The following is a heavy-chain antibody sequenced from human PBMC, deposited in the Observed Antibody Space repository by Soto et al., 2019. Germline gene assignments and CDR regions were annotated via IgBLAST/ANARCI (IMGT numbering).Heavy chain of an antibody. J-gene: IGHJ6*02. D-gene: IGHD1-26*01. V-gene: IGHV1-18*01. CDR2: ISPDNGNT. CDR3: AREGSGGGGMDV. CDR1: GYRFISYG. Sequence: QVRLVQSGSEVKKPGASVKVSCKASGYRFISYGLSWVRQAPGQGLEWMGWISPDNGNTNYAQKLQGRVTMTTETSKSTAYMELRSLRSDDTAIYWCAREGSGGGGMDVWGQGTTVTVSS.